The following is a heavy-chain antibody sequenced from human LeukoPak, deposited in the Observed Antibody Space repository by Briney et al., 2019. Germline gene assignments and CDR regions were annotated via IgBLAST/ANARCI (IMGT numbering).Heavy chain of an antibody. V-gene: IGHV1-2*06. CDR2: INPNSGGT. CDR1: GYTFTGYY. J-gene: IGHJ5*02. Sequence: ASVTVSCTASGYTFTGYYMHWVRQAPGQGLEWMGRINPNSGGTNYAQKFQGRVAMTRDTSITTAYMELSRLRSDDTAVYYCAFEVLTSGWVSWGQGTLVTVSS. D-gene: IGHD6-19*01. CDR3: AFEVLTSGWVS.